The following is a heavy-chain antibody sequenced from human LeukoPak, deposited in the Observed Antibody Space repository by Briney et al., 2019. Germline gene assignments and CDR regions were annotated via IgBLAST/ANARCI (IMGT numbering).Heavy chain of an antibody. CDR1: GYTFTAYY. V-gene: IGHV1-2*02. CDR3: ASSFAHDAFDI. CDR2: INPNSGGT. D-gene: IGHD3-16*01. Sequence: ASVTVSSKASGYTFTAYYMHWVRQAPGQGLEWMGWINPNSGGTNYAQKFQGRVTMTRDTSISTAYMELSRLRSDDTAVYYCASSFAHDAFDIWGRGTMVTVSS. J-gene: IGHJ3*02.